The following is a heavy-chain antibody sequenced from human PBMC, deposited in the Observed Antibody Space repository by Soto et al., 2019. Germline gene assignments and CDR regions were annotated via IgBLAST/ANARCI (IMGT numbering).Heavy chain of an antibody. CDR1: GYNFANYW. V-gene: IGHV5-51*01. Sequence: PGESLKISCKGSGYNFANYWIGWVRQMPGKGLEWMGIIYPGNSDTRYSPSFQGQVTISADTSISTAYLEWSSLKASDTAIYYCARQLDSSGYYWAIWGQGTMVTVSS. D-gene: IGHD3-22*01. CDR3: ARQLDSSGYYWAI. J-gene: IGHJ3*02. CDR2: IYPGNSDT.